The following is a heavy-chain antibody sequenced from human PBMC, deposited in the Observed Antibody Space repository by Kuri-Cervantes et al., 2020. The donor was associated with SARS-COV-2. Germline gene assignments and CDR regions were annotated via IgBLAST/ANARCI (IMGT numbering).Heavy chain of an antibody. CDR3: AMYFYGSGNYHDTLDK. Sequence: ASVKVSCKASGLTFTNYAMHWVRQAPGQSLEWMGWINAGNGDTKFSQKFQGRVTITTDTSASTAYMDLSSLRSEDTAVYYCAMYFYGSGNYHDTLDKWGQGTLVTVSS. CDR1: GLTFTNYA. CDR2: INAGNGDT. J-gene: IGHJ4*02. V-gene: IGHV1-3*01. D-gene: IGHD3-10*01.